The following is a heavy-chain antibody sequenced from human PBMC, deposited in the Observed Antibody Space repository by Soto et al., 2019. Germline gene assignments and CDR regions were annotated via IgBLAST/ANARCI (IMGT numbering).Heavy chain of an antibody. Sequence: ASVKVSCKASGYTFTSYGISWVRQAPGQGLEWMGWISAYNGNTNYAQKLQGRVTMTTDTSTSTAYMELRSLRSDDTAVYYCARDQDRWVVVAATTDIWGQGTMVTVSS. CDR3: ARDQDRWVVVAATTDI. J-gene: IGHJ3*02. CDR2: ISAYNGNT. CDR1: GYTFTSYG. V-gene: IGHV1-18*01. D-gene: IGHD2-15*01.